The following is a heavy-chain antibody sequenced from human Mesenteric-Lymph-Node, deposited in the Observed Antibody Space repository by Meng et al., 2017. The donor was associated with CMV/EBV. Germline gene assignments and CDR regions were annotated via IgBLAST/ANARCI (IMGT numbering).Heavy chain of an antibody. Sequence: ASVKVSCKASGYTLTSYDFNWVRQATGQGLEWMGWMSPDSGKTGYAQKFQGRVTITRNTSVTTVYMELSSLRSGDTAVYYCARDFEDQVVPAAIPYYYGMDVWGQGTTVTVSS. J-gene: IGHJ6*02. D-gene: IGHD2-2*02. CDR1: GYTLTSYD. V-gene: IGHV1-8*03. CDR2: MSPDSGKT. CDR3: ARDFEDQVVPAAIPYYYGMDV.